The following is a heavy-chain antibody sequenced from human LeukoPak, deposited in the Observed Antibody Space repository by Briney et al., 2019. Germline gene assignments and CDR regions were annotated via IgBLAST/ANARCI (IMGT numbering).Heavy chain of an antibody. CDR3: ARSPQIAAAGANWFDP. D-gene: IGHD6-13*01. J-gene: IGHJ5*02. CDR1: GDSVSSNSAA. CDR2: TYYRSKWYN. Sequence: SQTLSLTYAISGDSVSSNSAAWNWIRQSPSRGLERLGRTYYRSKWYNDYAVSVKSRITINPDTSKNQFSLQLNSVTPEDTAVYYCARSPQIAAAGANWFDPWGQGTLVTVSS. V-gene: IGHV6-1*01.